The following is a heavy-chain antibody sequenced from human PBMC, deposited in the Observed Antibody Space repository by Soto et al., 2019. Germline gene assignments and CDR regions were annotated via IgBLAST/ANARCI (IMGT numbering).Heavy chain of an antibody. CDR1: GGSISSPGYS. D-gene: IGHD3-3*01. CDR3: ARGRFLDPFDY. J-gene: IGHJ4*02. V-gene: IGHV4-30-2*01. CDR2: IYHSGST. Sequence: SETLSLTCAVSGGSISSPGYSWNWIRQPPGKGLERIGYIYHSGSTYYNPSVKSRVTISVDKSKNQFSLKLTSVTAADTAVYYCARGRFLDPFDYWGQGTRVTVSS.